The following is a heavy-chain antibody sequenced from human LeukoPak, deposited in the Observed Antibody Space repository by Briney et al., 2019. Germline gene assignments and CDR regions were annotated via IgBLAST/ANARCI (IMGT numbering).Heavy chain of an antibody. CDR2: INHSGST. J-gene: IGHJ4*02. CDR3: VGGYDYVWGSYRSLDY. V-gene: IGHV4-34*01. Sequence: PSETLSLTCAVYGGSFSGYYWSWIRQPPGKGLEWIGEINHSGSTNYNPSLKSRVTISVDTSKNQFSLELSSVTAADTAVYYCVGGYDYVWGSYRSLDYWGQGTLVTVSS. D-gene: IGHD3-16*02. CDR1: GGSFSGYY.